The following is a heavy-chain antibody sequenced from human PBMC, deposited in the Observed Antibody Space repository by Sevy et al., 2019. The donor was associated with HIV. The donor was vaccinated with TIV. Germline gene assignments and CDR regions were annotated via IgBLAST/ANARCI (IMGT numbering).Heavy chain of an antibody. CDR3: ARVDSTHDAFDI. CDR1: GGTFSSYA. D-gene: IGHD4-4*01. J-gene: IGHJ3*02. V-gene: IGHV1-69*13. Sequence: ASVKVSCKASGGTFSSYAISWVRQAPGQGLEWMGGIIPIFGTANYSQKFQGRVTITADESTSTAYMELSSLRSEDTAVYYCARVDSTHDAFDIWGQGTMVTVS. CDR2: IIPIFGTA.